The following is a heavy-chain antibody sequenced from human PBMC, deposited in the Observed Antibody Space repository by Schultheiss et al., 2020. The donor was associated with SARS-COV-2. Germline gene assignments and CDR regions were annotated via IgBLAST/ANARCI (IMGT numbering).Heavy chain of an antibody. CDR3: ARDGKVTVTEGIDV. J-gene: IGHJ6*02. V-gene: IGHV3-33*01. Sequence: GGSLRLSCAASGFSFSTYGMHWVRQPPGKGLEWVALIWYDVSNKYYADSVKGRFTISRDNSKNTLYLQMNSLRVEDTAVYYCARDGKVTVTEGIDVWGQGATVTVSS. CDR2: IWYDVSNK. D-gene: IGHD3-22*01. CDR1: GFSFSTYG.